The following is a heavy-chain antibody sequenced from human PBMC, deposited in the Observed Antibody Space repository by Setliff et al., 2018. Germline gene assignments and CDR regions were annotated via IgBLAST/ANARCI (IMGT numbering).Heavy chain of an antibody. CDR1: GYTFTSYG. V-gene: IGHV1-18*01. D-gene: IGHD2-8*01. CDR3: ARYGLHCTNGICPPPFDP. Sequence: ASVKVSCKSSGYTFTSYGVSWVRQAPGQGLEWMGWVNPYNGDTKNAQKFQGRVAMTTDTSTATVFMELRSLRSDDTAVYYCARYGLHCTNGICPPPFDPWGQGTLVTVSS. J-gene: IGHJ5*02. CDR2: VNPYNGDT.